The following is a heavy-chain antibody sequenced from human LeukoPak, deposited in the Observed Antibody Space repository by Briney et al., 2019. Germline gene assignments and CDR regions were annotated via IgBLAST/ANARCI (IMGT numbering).Heavy chain of an antibody. Sequence: GGSLRLSCAASGFTFSSYGMHWVRQAPGKGLEWVAVISYDGSNKYYAASVKGRFTISRDNSKNTLYLQMNSLRAEDTAVYYCAKDRRDGYNNDFDYWGQGTLVTVSS. D-gene: IGHD5-24*01. CDR3: AKDRRDGYNNDFDY. J-gene: IGHJ4*02. V-gene: IGHV3-30*18. CDR2: ISYDGSNK. CDR1: GFTFSSYG.